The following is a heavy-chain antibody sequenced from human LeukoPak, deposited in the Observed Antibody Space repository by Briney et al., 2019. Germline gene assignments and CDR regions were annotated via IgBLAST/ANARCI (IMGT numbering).Heavy chain of an antibody. J-gene: IGHJ4*02. D-gene: IGHD3-22*01. V-gene: IGHV3-23*01. CDR3: AKSSYYDASGYYREFYFDS. CDR1: GFTFSSYW. CDR2: ISGSGGST. Sequence: PGGSLRPSCAASGFTFSSYWMSWVRQAPGKGLEWVSSISGSGGSTHYVNSVKGRFTISRDKTKNTLYLQMNSLRAEDTAVYYCAKSSYYDASGYYREFYFDSWGQGTLVTVSS.